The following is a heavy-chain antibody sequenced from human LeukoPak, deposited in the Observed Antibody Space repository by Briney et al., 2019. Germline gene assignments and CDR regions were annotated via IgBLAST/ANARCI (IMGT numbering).Heavy chain of an antibody. J-gene: IGHJ4*02. V-gene: IGHV1-2*02. D-gene: IGHD2-15*01. CDR3: ARDRYLYCSGGSCYWFDY. Sequence: ASVKVSCKASGYTFTGYYMHWVRQAPGQGLEWMGWINPNSGGTNYAQKFQGRVTMTRDTSISTAYMELSRLRSDDTAVYYCARDRYLYCSGGSCYWFDYWGQGTLVTVSS. CDR1: GYTFTGYY. CDR2: INPNSGGT.